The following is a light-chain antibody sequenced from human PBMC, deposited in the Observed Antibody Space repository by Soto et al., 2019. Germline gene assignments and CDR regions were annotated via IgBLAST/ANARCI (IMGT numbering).Light chain of an antibody. CDR3: AAWDDSLNGRV. CDR1: NSNIGSNT. Sequence: QSVLTQPPSASGTPGQRVTISCSGSNSNIGSNTVNWYQQLPGTAPKLLIYYDNLRPSGVPDRISGSKSGTSASLAISGLHSDDEADYYCAAWDDSLNGRVFGTGTRSPS. V-gene: IGLV1-44*01. J-gene: IGLJ1*01. CDR2: YDN.